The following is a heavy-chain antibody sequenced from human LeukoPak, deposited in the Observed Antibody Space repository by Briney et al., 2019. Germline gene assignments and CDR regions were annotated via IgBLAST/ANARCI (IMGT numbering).Heavy chain of an antibody. CDR1: GFTFSSYA. Sequence: PGGSLRLSCAASGFTFSSYAMSWVRQAPGKGLEWVSAISGSGGSTYYADSVKGRFTISRDNSKNTLYLQMNSLRAEDTAVYYSARDSRCYDAFDIWGQGTMVTVSS. J-gene: IGHJ3*02. CDR3: ARDSRCYDAFDI. CDR2: ISGSGGST. V-gene: IGHV3-23*01. D-gene: IGHD2-8*01.